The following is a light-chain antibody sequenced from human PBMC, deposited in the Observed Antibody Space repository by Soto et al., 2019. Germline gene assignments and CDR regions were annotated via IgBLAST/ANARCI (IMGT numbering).Light chain of an antibody. J-gene: IGLJ1*01. CDR2: DVS. CDR3: CSYAGSYYYV. V-gene: IGLV2-11*01. CDR1: SSDVGGYNY. Sequence: QSVLTQPRSVSGSPVQSVTISCTGTSSDVGGYNYVSWYQQHPGKAPKLMIYDVSKRPSGVPDRFSGSKSGNTASLTISGLQAEDEADYYCCSYAGSYYYVFGTGTKVTVL.